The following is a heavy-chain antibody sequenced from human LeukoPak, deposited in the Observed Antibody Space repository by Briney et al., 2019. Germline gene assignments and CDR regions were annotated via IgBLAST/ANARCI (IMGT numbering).Heavy chain of an antibody. CDR1: GGSISSGGNY. Sequence: SETLSLTCSVSGGSISSGGNYWSWLRQLPGKGLEWIGYIYYVGNTNYNPSLKSRLSMSVDTSKNQFSLSLTSVTAADTAVYYCARVEVIGSTRYFDYWGQGAMVSVSS. J-gene: IGHJ4*02. CDR2: IYYVGNT. D-gene: IGHD3-16*02. V-gene: IGHV4-31*03. CDR3: ARVEVIGSTRYFDY.